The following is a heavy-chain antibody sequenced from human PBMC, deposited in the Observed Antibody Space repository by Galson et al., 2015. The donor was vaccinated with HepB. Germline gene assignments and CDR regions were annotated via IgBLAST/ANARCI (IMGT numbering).Heavy chain of an antibody. V-gene: IGHV4-34*01. CDR1: GGSFSGYY. Sequence: TLSLTCAVYGGSFSGYYWSWIRQPPGKGLEWIGEINHSGSTNYNPSLKSRVTISVDTSKNQFSLKLSSVTAADTAVYYCARGRSAVDCSSTSCSNFDYWGQGTLVTVSS. CDR3: ARGRSAVDCSSTSCSNFDY. CDR2: INHSGST. J-gene: IGHJ4*02. D-gene: IGHD2-2*01.